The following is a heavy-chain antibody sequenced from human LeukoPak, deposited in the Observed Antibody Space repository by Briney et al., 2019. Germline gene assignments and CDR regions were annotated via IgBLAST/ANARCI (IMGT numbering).Heavy chain of an antibody. V-gene: IGHV3-23*01. D-gene: IGHD6-19*01. CDR3: AKDRKQWLVVGGAFDI. CDR2: ISGSGGNT. Sequence: GGSLRLSCAASGFTFNNYAMSWCRQAPGKGLDWVSAISGSGGNTYYADSSKGRFTISRDNSNNTLYLQMNSLRAEDTAVYYCAKDRKQWLVVGGAFDIWGQGTMVTVSS. CDR1: GFTFNNYA. J-gene: IGHJ3*02.